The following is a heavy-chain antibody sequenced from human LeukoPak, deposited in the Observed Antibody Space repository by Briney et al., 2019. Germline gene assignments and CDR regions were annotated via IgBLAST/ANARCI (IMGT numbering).Heavy chain of an antibody. Sequence: ASVKVSCKASGYTFTGYYMHWVRQAPGQGPEWMGWLNPNSGDTKYTQKFQGRVTMTRDTSISTAYMELSRLRSDDTAVYYCARLRADHFDYWGQGTLVTVSS. V-gene: IGHV1-2*02. CDR1: GYTFTGYY. CDR3: ARLRADHFDY. J-gene: IGHJ4*02. D-gene: IGHD5-12*01. CDR2: LNPNSGDT.